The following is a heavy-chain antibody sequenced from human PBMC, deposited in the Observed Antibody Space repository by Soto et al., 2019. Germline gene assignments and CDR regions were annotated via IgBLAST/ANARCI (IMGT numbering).Heavy chain of an antibody. Sequence: VASVKVSCKTSGHVFTGYYLHWVRQAPGQGLEWMGWINCRSGGTTYTQKFQGRVTLTMDTSTSTAYMELSGLISDDTALYYCMRGASARDSSGYPYYFDPWGQGTLVTVSS. D-gene: IGHD3-22*01. V-gene: IGHV1-2*02. J-gene: IGHJ4*02. CDR1: GHVFTGYY. CDR3: MRGASARDSSGYPYYFDP. CDR2: INCRSGGT.